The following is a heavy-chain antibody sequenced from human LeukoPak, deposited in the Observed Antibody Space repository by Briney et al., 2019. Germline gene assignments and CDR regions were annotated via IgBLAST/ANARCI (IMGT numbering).Heavy chain of an antibody. V-gene: IGHV4-39*01. J-gene: IGHJ4*02. Sequence: SGTLSLTCTVSGGSISNTRYHWGWIRQPPGKGLEWIGTVYPNGNTYYNPSLKSRLTLSVDTSRNQFSLKLSSVTAADTAIYYCSRLESGNPGVDWGQGTLVTVSS. CDR3: SRLESGNPGVD. CDR2: VYPNGNT. D-gene: IGHD4-23*01. CDR1: GGSISNTRYH.